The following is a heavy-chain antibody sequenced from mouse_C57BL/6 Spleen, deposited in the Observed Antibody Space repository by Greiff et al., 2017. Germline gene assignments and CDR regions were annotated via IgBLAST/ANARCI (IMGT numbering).Heavy chain of an antibody. CDR3: ARNSPYAMDY. Sequence: QVQLQQSGPELVKPGASVKISCKASGYAFSSSWMNWVQQRPGQGLEWIGRIYPGAGDTNYNGKFKGKATLTANTSSRTAYMQLSRLTSEDSAVYFCARNSPYAMDYWGQGTSVTVSS. D-gene: IGHD2-12*01. J-gene: IGHJ4*01. CDR2: IYPGAGDT. V-gene: IGHV1-82*01. CDR1: GYAFSSSW.